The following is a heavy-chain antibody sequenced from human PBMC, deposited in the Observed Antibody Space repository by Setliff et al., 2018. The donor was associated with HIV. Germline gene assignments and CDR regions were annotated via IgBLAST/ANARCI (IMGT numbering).Heavy chain of an antibody. J-gene: IGHJ4*02. V-gene: IGHV4-59*01. CDR3: ASLRGEFDY. Sequence: PSETLSLTCTVSGGSISSYYWSWIRQPPGKGLEWIGYIYYSGSTNYNPSLKSRVTISVDTSKNQFSLKLTSVTAADTAVYFCASLRGEFDYWGQGTLVTSPQ. CDR2: IYYSGST. D-gene: IGHD3-16*01. CDR1: GGSISSYY.